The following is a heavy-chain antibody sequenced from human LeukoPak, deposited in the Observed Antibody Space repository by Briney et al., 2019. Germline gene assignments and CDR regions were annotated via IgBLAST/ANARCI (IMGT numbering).Heavy chain of an antibody. Sequence: GGSLRLSCAASGFTFSSYSMTWVRQAPGKGLEWVSYISSSSSTIYYADSVKGRFTISRDNAKNSLYLQMNSLRAEDTALYHCAREAVSGPIDPWGQGTLVTVSS. CDR1: GFTFSSYS. CDR3: AREAVSGPIDP. J-gene: IGHJ5*02. V-gene: IGHV3-48*01. CDR2: ISSSSSTI. D-gene: IGHD6-19*01.